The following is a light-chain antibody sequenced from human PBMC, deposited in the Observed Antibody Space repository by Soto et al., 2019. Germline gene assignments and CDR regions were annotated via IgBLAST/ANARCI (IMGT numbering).Light chain of an antibody. CDR1: QSVTSNY. J-gene: IGKJ2*01. Sequence: EIVLTQSPGTLSLSPGERATLSCRASQSVTSNYLAWYQQKPGQAPRLLVYGASSRATGISDRFSGSGSGTEFTLTISSLQSEDFAVYYCQQYYNWPPYTFGQGTKVDFK. CDR2: GAS. CDR3: QQYYNWPPYT. V-gene: IGKV3-20*01.